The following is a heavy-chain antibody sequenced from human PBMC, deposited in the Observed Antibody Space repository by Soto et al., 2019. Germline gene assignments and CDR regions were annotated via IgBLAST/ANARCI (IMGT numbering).Heavy chain of an antibody. CDR3: ANWFGEPHFDN. V-gene: IGHV3-23*01. CDR1: GFTFSTYA. D-gene: IGHD3-10*01. J-gene: IGHJ4*02. CDR2: ISGSGHAT. Sequence: EVQMLESGGGLVQPGGSLRLSCAASGFTFSTYAMSWVRQAPGKGLEWVSAISGSGHATYYADSVKGRFTISRDNSKNTWYLQMSSLRAEDTAVYYCANWFGEPHFDNWGQGTLVTVSS.